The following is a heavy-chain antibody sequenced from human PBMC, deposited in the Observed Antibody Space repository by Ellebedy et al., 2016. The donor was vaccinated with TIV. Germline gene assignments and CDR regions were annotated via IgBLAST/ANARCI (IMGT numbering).Heavy chain of an antibody. J-gene: IGHJ6*02. D-gene: IGHD3-9*01. CDR2: ISSSSSTI. CDR1: GFTFSSYS. CDR3: ARDSKKLTHYYYYYGMDV. V-gene: IGHV3-48*04. Sequence: GGSLRLXXAASGFTFSSYSMNWVRQAPGKGLEWVSYISSSSSTIYYADSVKGRFTISRDNAKNSLYLQMNSLRAEDTAVYYCARDSKKLTHYYYYYGMDVWGQGTTVTVSS.